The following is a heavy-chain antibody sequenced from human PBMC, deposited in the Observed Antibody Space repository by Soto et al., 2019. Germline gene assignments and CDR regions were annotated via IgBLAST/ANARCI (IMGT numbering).Heavy chain of an antibody. CDR2: IYYSGRT. Sequence: SETLSLTCTVSGGSISSGGNYWSWIRQHPGKGLERIGNIYYSGRTYYNPSLKSRVTISVDTSKKQLSLKLSSVTAADTAMYYCARVFSDSSSFFDPWGQGTLVTVSS. CDR3: ARVFSDSSSFFDP. J-gene: IGHJ5*02. D-gene: IGHD6-13*01. CDR1: GGSISSGGNY. V-gene: IGHV4-31*03.